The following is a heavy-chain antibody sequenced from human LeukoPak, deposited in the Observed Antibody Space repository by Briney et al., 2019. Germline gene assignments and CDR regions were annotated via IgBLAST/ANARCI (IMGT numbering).Heavy chain of an antibody. J-gene: IGHJ6*03. CDR1: GFTFSDYY. D-gene: IGHD2-15*01. V-gene: IGHV3-11*04. CDR3: ARGIRGGSTARYSYYYMDV. Sequence: GVSLRLSCAASGFTFSDYYMSWIRQAPGKGLEWISYISSSGDAIYYADSVKARFTVSRDNAKNSLYLQVNTLRAEDTALYYRARGIRGGSTARYSYYYMDVWGKGTTVTVSS. CDR2: ISSSGDAI.